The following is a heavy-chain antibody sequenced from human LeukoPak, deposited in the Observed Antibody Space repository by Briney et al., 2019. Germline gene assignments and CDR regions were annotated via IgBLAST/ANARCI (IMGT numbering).Heavy chain of an antibody. J-gene: IGHJ5*02. CDR2: IRYDGSNK. CDR3: AKDTTPPKAGFDP. Sequence: PGGSLRLSCAASGFTFSSYGMHWVRQAPGKGLEWVAFIRYDGSNKYYADSVKGRFTISRDNSKNTLYLQMNSLRAEDTAVYYCAKDTTPPKAGFDPWGQGTLVTLSS. D-gene: IGHD1-14*01. CDR1: GFTFSSYG. V-gene: IGHV3-30*02.